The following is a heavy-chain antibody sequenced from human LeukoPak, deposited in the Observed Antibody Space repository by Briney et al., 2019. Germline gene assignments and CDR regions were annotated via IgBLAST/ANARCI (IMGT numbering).Heavy chain of an antibody. V-gene: IGHV3-21*01. D-gene: IGHD3-3*01. CDR1: GFTFSSYS. J-gene: IGHJ6*02. CDR3: AREQTKATGGYYDFWSGPGHYYYGMDV. CDR2: ISSSSSYI. Sequence: GGSLRLSCAASGFTFSSYSMNWVRQAPGKGLEWVSSISSSSSYIYYADSVKGRFTISRDNAKNSLYLQMNSLRAEDTAVYYCAREQTKATGGYYDFWSGPGHYYYGMDVWSQGTTVTVSS.